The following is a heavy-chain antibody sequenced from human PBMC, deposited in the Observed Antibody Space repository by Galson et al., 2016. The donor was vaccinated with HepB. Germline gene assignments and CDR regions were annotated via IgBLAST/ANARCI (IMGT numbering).Heavy chain of an antibody. CDR2: INTSTGKA. J-gene: IGHJ5*02. CDR1: GYTFSNYG. CDR3: AKELLLASFWFDP. Sequence: SVKVSCKASGYTFSNYGINWVRQAPGQGLEWMGWINTSTGKATYAQGFTGRFVFSLDTSVHTAYLQISSLEAEDTAVYYCAKELLLASFWFDPWGQGTLVTVSS. V-gene: IGHV7-4-1*02. D-gene: IGHD1-26*01.